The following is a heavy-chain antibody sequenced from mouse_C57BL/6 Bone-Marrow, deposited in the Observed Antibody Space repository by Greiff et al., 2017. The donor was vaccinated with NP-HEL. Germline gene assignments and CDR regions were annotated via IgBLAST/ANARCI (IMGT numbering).Heavy chain of an antibody. V-gene: IGHV5-9-1*02. J-gene: IGHJ1*03. D-gene: IGHD1-1*01. Sequence: EVKLMESGEGLVKPGGSLKLSCAASGFTFSSYAMSWVRQTPEKRLEWVAYISSGGDYIYYADTVKGRFTISRDNARNTLYLQMSSLKSEDTAMYYCTRSFGSSHWYFDVWGTGTTVTVSS. CDR3: TRSFGSSHWYFDV. CDR2: ISSGGDYI. CDR1: GFTFSSYA.